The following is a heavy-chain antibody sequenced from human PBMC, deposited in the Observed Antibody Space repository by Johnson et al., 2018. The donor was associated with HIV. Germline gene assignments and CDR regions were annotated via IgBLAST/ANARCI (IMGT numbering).Heavy chain of an antibody. J-gene: IGHJ3*02. CDR2: ISYDGSNK. D-gene: IGHD2-21*01. CDR1: GFTFSSYA. Sequence: QVQLVEYGGRLVQPGGSLRLSCAASGFTFSSYAMHWVRQAPGKGLEWVAVISYDGSNKYYADSVKGRFTISRDNSKNTLYLQMNSLRAEDTAVYYCAKGLHIVVEGDAFDIWGQGTMVTVSS. V-gene: IGHV3-30-3*01. CDR3: AKGLHIVVEGDAFDI.